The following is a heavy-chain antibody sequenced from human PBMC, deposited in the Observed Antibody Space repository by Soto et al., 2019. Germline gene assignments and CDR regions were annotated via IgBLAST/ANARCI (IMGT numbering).Heavy chain of an antibody. CDR1: GGSISSYY. CDR3: ARRWATDEHRWFDP. J-gene: IGHJ5*02. Sequence: QVQLQESGPGLVKPSETLSLTCTVSGGSISSYYWSWIRQPPGKGLEWIGYIYYSGSTNYNPSLKSRVTISVDTSKNQFSLKLSSVTAADTAVYYCARRWATDEHRWFDPWGQGTLVTVSS. CDR2: IYYSGST. V-gene: IGHV4-59*01. D-gene: IGHD1-26*01.